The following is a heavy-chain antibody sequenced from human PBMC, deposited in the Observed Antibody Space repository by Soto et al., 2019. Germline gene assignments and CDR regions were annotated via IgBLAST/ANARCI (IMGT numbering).Heavy chain of an antibody. D-gene: IGHD3-22*01. CDR2: ISYDGSNK. V-gene: IGHV3-30*18. CDR3: AKELSYYYDSSGYYRAHRPYYGMDV. Sequence: GGSLRLSCAASGFTFSSYGMHWVRQAPGKGLEWVAVISYDGSNKYYADSVKGRFTISRDNSKNTLYLQMNSLRAEDTAVYYCAKELSYYYDSSGYYRAHRPYYGMDVWGQGATVTVSS. J-gene: IGHJ6*02. CDR1: GFTFSSYG.